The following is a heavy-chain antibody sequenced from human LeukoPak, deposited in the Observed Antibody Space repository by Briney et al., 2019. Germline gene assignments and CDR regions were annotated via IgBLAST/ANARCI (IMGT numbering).Heavy chain of an antibody. J-gene: IGHJ4*02. Sequence: GRSLRLSCAASGFTFSSYGMHWVRQAPGKGLEWVAVISYDGSNKYHADSVKGRFTISRDNSKNTLYLQMNSLRAEDTAVYYCAKDDALLGGDYDMCDYWGQGTLVTVSS. V-gene: IGHV3-30*18. D-gene: IGHD4-17*01. CDR3: AKDDALLGGDYDMCDY. CDR2: ISYDGSNK. CDR1: GFTFSSYG.